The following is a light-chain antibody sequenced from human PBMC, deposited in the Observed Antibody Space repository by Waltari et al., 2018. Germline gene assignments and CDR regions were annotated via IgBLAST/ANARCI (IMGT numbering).Light chain of an antibody. CDR2: RDN. Sequence: QSVLTQPPSASGTPGQMVTISCSGSNSTIGRTPLNWYQQLPGAAPNLLTYRDNQRPSGVPDRFSASKSVTSASLAISGLQSEDEADYYCAAWDDSLSGLWVFGGGTKVTVL. J-gene: IGLJ3*02. V-gene: IGLV1-44*01. CDR1: NSTIGRTP. CDR3: AAWDDSLSGLWV.